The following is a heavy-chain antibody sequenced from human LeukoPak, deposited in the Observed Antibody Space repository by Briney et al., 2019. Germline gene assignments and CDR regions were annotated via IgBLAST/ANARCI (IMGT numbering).Heavy chain of an antibody. D-gene: IGHD6-19*01. J-gene: IGHJ4*02. CDR2: ISYDVRNK. CDR3: AKGRRIAVALDY. V-gene: IGHV3-30*01. Sequence: GGSRTLACAAAGFTFSIYSIHWVRQAPGKGLGWVAVISYDVRNKYYADSREGRLTISTDNSKNTLYLQMKSVSAEDTAVYYCAKGRRIAVALDYWGQGTLVTVSS. CDR1: GFTFSIYS.